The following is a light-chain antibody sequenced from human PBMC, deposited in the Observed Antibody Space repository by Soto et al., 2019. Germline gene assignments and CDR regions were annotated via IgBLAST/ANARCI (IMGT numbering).Light chain of an antibody. J-gene: IGLJ2*01. V-gene: IGLV2-11*01. CDR3: CSYAGRYTPVV. CDR2: DVS. CDR1: SSDVGGYNY. Sequence: QSALTQPRSVSGSPGQSVTISCTGTSSDVGGYNYVSWYQQHPGKAPKLMIYDVSKRPSGVPDRFSGSKSGNTASPTISGLQAEDEADYYCCSYAGRYTPVVFGGGTKLTVL.